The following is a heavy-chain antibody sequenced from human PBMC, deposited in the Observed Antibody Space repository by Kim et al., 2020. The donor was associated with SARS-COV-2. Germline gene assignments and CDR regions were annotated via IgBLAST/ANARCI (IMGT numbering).Heavy chain of an antibody. D-gene: IGHD4-4*01. J-gene: IGHJ5*02. V-gene: IGHV4-59*01. CDR3: ARGQGDYSNYNIWFDP. CDR1: GGSISGYY. Sequence: SETLSLTCTVSGGSISGYYWSWIRQPPGKGLEWIGYIYYSGSTNYNPSLKSRVTISVDTSKNQFSLKLSSVTAADTAVYYCARGQGDYSNYNIWFDPWG. CDR2: IYYSGST.